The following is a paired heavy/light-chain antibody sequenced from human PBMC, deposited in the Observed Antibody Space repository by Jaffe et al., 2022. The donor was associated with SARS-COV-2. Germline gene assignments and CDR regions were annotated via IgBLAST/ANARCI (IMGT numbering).Heavy chain of an antibody. Sequence: QVQLVQSGTEVKKPGASVTVSCKASGYTFISYGISWVRQAPGQGPEWMGWISGYNGNTNYAQKFQGRVTMTTDTSTSTAYMELRSLRSDDTAVYYCAREICSGDSCYSLGDYWGQGTLVTVSS. CDR3: AREICSGDSCYSLGDY. CDR2: ISGYNGNT. V-gene: IGHV1-18*01. CDR1: GYTFISYG. J-gene: IGHJ4*02. D-gene: IGHD2-15*01.
Light chain of an antibody. CDR1: SSNIGSNS. V-gene: IGLV1-44*01. CDR2: GNN. J-gene: IGLJ3*02. Sequence: QPVLTQSPSASGTPGQRVTISCSGSSSNIGSNSVNWYQQLPGTAPKLLISGNNQRPSGVPDRFSGSKSGTSASLAISGLQSEDEADYYCAAWDDSLNGRVFGGGTKLTVL. CDR3: AAWDDSLNGRV.